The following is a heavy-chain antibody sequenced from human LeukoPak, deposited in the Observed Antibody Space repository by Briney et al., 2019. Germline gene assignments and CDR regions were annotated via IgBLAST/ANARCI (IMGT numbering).Heavy chain of an antibody. D-gene: IGHD2-21*02. CDR3: ARDIDCGGDCSSTKLRSFDY. Sequence: ASVKVSCKASGYTFTGYYMHWVRQAPGQGLEWMGGIIPIFGTANYAQKFQGRVTITADKSTSTAYMELSSLRSEDTAVYYCARDIDCGGDCSSTKLRSFDYWGQGTLVTVSS. J-gene: IGHJ4*02. CDR1: GYTFTGYY. V-gene: IGHV1-69*06. CDR2: IIPIFGTA.